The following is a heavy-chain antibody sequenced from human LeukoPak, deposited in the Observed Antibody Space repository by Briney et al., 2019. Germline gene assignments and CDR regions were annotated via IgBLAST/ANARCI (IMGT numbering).Heavy chain of an antibody. CDR2: INHSGST. Sequence: SETLSLTCAVYGGSFSGYYWSWIRQPPGKGLEWIGEINHSGSTNYNPSLKSRVTISVDTSKNQLSLKLSSVTAADTAVYYCARVYDSSGYFDYWGQGTLVTVSS. CDR1: GGSFSGYY. CDR3: ARVYDSSGYFDY. J-gene: IGHJ4*02. V-gene: IGHV4-34*01. D-gene: IGHD3-22*01.